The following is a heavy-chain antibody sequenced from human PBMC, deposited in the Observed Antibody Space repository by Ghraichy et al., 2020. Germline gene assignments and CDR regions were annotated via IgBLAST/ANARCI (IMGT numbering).Heavy chain of an antibody. D-gene: IGHD3-3*01. CDR1: GFTVSSNY. CDR2: IYSGGST. J-gene: IGHJ5*02. CDR3: ARQNYDFWSGYYESWFDP. Sequence: GGSLRLSCAASGFTVSSNYMSWVRQAPGKGLEWVSVIYSGGSTYYADSVKGRFTISRDNSKNTLYLQMNSLRAEDTAVYYCARQNYDFWSGYYESWFDPWGQGTLVTVSS. V-gene: IGHV3-53*01.